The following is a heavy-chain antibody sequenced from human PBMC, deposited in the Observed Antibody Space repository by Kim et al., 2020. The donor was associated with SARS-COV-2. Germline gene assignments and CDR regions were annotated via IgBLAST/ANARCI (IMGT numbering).Heavy chain of an antibody. D-gene: IGHD2-2*01. Sequence: SVKVSCKASGGTFSSYAISWVRQAPGQGLEWMGGIIPIFGTANYAQKFQGRVTITADESTSTAYMELSSLRSEDTAVYYCARGGGDIVVVPAALYYYGMDVWGQGTTVTVSS. CDR2: IIPIFGTA. J-gene: IGHJ6*02. V-gene: IGHV1-69*13. CDR1: GGTFSSYA. CDR3: ARGGGDIVVVPAALYYYGMDV.